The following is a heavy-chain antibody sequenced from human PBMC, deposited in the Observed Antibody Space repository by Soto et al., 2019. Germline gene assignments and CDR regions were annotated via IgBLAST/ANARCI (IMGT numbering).Heavy chain of an antibody. Sequence: QVQLVESGGGVVQPGGSLRLSCAASGLTFSNNAMHWVRQAPDKGLEWVALISDDGSKKYHADSVKCQFTISRDNSKNTLYRESNSLRTEDAAVYYCARARNASDWSNYYSGMDVWGQGTTVTVSS. J-gene: IGHJ6*02. CDR1: GLTFSNNA. CDR2: ISDDGSKK. D-gene: IGHD6-19*01. CDR3: ARARNASDWSNYYSGMDV. V-gene: IGHV3-30*04.